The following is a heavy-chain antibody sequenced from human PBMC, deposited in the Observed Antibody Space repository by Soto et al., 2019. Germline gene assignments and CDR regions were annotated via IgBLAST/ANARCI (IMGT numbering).Heavy chain of an antibody. J-gene: IGHJ4*02. V-gene: IGHV1-18*04. CDR2: ISAYNGDT. Sequence: ASVKVSCKASGYTFSSYGVSWVRQAPGQGLEWMGWISAYNGDTNYAQKFQGRVTMNTDASTNTAYMELRSLRSDDTAVYYCARGPGNPYYYDSSGSYYVFDYWGQGTLVTVSS. D-gene: IGHD3-22*01. CDR3: ARGPGNPYYYDSSGSYYVFDY. CDR1: GYTFSSYG.